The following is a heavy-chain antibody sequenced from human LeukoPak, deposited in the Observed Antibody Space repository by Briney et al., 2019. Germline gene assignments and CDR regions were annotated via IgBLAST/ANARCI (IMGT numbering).Heavy chain of an antibody. J-gene: IGHJ5*02. CDR2: INPSGGST. CDR1: GYTFTSYY. CDR3: ARARYCSSTSCQTPRMFDP. Sequence: ASVKVSCKASGYTFTSYYMHWVRQAPGQGLEWMGIINPSGGSTSYAQKFQGRVTMTRDTSTSTVYMELSSLRSEDTAVYYCARARYCSSTSCQTPRMFDPWGQGTLVTVSS. V-gene: IGHV1-46*01. D-gene: IGHD2-2*01.